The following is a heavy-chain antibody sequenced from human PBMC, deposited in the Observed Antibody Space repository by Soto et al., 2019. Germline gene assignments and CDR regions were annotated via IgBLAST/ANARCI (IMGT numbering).Heavy chain of an antibody. D-gene: IGHD2-2*01. CDR3: ARAEVPANYRQIDY. CDR1: GFTFINYD. J-gene: IGHJ4*02. V-gene: IGHV3-48*01. CDR2: ITSSSRTI. Sequence: GGSLRLSCAASGFTFINYDMNWVRQAPGKGLEWVSAITSSSRTIYYADSVKGRFTISRDNAKNSLFLQMNSLRAEDTAVYFCARAEVPANYRQIDYWGQGTLVTVS.